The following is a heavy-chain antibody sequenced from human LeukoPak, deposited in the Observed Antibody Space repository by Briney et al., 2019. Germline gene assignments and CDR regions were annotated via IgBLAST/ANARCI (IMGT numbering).Heavy chain of an antibody. CDR3: ARFYDSSGYYHDY. Sequence: SQTLSLTCTVSGGSISSGGYYWSWIRQHPGKGLEWIGYIYYSGSTYYNPSLKSRVTISVDTSKNQFSLKLSSVTAANTAVYYCARFYDSSGYYHDYWGQGTLVTVSS. D-gene: IGHD3-22*01. J-gene: IGHJ4*02. V-gene: IGHV4-31*03. CDR2: IYYSGST. CDR1: GGSISSGGYY.